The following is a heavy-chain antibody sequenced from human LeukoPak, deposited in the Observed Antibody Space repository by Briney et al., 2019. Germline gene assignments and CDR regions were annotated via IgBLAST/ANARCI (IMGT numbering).Heavy chain of an antibody. CDR1: GYTFTSYY. Sequence: ASVKVSCKASGYTFTSYYMHWVRQAPGQGLEWMGIINPSGGSTSYAQKFQGRVTITTDESTSTAYMELSSLRSEDTAVYYCARGARIAAAGTFSAFDYWGQGTLVTVSS. J-gene: IGHJ4*02. CDR3: ARGARIAAAGTFSAFDY. V-gene: IGHV1-46*01. D-gene: IGHD6-13*01. CDR2: INPSGGST.